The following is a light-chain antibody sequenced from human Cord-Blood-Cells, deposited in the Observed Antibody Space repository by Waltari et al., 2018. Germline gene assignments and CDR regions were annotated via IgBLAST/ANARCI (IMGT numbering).Light chain of an antibody. Sequence: QSVPTQPPSVSGAPGQRVTISCTGSSSNIGAGYDVYWYQQLPGTAPKLLIYGNSNRPSGVPDRFSGSKSGTSASLAITGLQAEDEADYYCQSYDSSLSGYVFGTGTKVTVL. CDR2: GNS. CDR1: SSNIGAGYD. V-gene: IGLV1-40*01. CDR3: QSYDSSLSGYV. J-gene: IGLJ1*01.